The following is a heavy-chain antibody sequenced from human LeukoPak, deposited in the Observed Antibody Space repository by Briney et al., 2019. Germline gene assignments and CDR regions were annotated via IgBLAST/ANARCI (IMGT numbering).Heavy chain of an antibody. CDR1: GGSISSYY. J-gene: IGHJ3*02. CDR3: ARHEWGITHALDI. D-gene: IGHD1-14*01. Sequence: SDTLSLTCTVAGGSISSYYWSWIRQPPGKELEWSGYIYYSWSTNYNPSLKSRVPISVDPSQHQFSLKLRSVTAADTAVYYCARHEWGITHALDIWGQGTMVTVSS. CDR2: IYYSWST. V-gene: IGHV4-59*08.